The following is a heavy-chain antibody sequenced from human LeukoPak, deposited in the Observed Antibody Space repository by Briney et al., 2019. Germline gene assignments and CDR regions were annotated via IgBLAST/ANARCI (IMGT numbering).Heavy chain of an antibody. Sequence: KPRGSMRLSCAASGFTFSDYYMSWIRQAPGKGLEWVSYISSSGSTIYYADSVKGRFTISRDNAKNSLYLQMNSLRAEDTAVYYCASVRGYSYPALDYWGQGTLVTVSS. D-gene: IGHD5-18*01. V-gene: IGHV3-11*04. CDR1: GFTFSDYY. CDR3: ASVRGYSYPALDY. J-gene: IGHJ4*02. CDR2: ISSSGSTI.